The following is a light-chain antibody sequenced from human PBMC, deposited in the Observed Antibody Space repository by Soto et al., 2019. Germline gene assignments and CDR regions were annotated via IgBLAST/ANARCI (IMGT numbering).Light chain of an antibody. J-gene: IGKJ5*01. CDR1: QGITNY. Sequence: DIQMTQSPSSLSASVGDRVTITCQASQGITNYLNWFQQKPGKAPKLLIYAASNLETGVPSRFSGVGSGTDFTLTISLLQTEDIAADFCQQYDNFPITFGQGTRL. V-gene: IGKV1-33*01. CDR2: AAS. CDR3: QQYDNFPIT.